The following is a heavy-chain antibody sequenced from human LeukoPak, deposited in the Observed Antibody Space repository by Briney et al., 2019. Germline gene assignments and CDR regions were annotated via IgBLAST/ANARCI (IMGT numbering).Heavy chain of an antibody. CDR3: ASCSDNCYLRYFDL. J-gene: IGHJ2*01. CDR2: INHSGST. D-gene: IGHD2-21*02. V-gene: IGHV4-34*01. CDR1: GGSFSDYY. Sequence: SETLSLTCAVYGGSFSDYYWSWIRQPPGRGLEWIGEINHSGSTNYNPSLKSRVTISVDTSKNQFSLKLSSVTTADTAVYYCASCSDNCYLRYFDLWGRGTLVTVSS.